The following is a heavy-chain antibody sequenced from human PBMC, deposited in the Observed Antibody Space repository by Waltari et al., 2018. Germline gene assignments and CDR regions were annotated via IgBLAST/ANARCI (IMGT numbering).Heavy chain of an antibody. CDR3: ARHWKRNGYRFDP. Sequence: QLQLQESGPGLVKPSETLSLTCSVSGGSISSSRYYWGWIRQSPGKGLEWIGSIYYSGSIYYNPTLQGRVTISADTSKNQFSLNLSSVTAADTAVYYCARHWKRNGYRFDPWGQGTRVNVSS. V-gene: IGHV4-39*01. J-gene: IGHJ5*02. CDR1: GGSISSSRYY. D-gene: IGHD5-12*01. CDR2: IYYSGSI.